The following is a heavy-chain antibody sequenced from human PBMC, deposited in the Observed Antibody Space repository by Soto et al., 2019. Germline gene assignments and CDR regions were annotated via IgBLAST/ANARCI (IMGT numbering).Heavy chain of an antibody. CDR1: GGSVSGVDYF. V-gene: IGHV4-30-4*01. D-gene: IGHD2-21*01. CDR3: AREERKGIISWFDP. Sequence: PSETLSLTCTVSGGSVSGVDYFWSWIRQSPGKGLEWIGYIYYTGITHLNPSLKSRLTMAVDTSENEFSLKLTSVSAADTAVYFCAREERKGIISWFDPWGQGTPVTVSS. CDR2: IYYTGIT. J-gene: IGHJ5*02.